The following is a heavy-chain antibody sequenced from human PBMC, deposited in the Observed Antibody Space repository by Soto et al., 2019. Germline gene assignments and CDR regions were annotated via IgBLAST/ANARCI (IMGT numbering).Heavy chain of an antibody. D-gene: IGHD6-19*01. CDR2: TYITGDT. J-gene: IGHJ4*02. CDR3: AREYTETVDGPTPFYFDY. Sequence: PSETLSLTCSVSGDSISSYYWSWIRQSAGKGLEWIGRTYITGDTNYNPSLKSRVTMSLDASKKQLSLKLSSVTAADTAVYYCAREYTETVDGPTPFYFDYWGQGNPVTV. CDR1: GDSISSYY. V-gene: IGHV4-4*07.